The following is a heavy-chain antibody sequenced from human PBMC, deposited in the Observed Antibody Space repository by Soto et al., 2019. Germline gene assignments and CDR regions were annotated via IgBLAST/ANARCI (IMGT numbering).Heavy chain of an antibody. CDR2: ISYDGSNK. D-gene: IGHD4-4*01. CDR1: GFTFSSYA. CDR3: ARGKGYSHLVPDY. J-gene: IGHJ4*02. V-gene: IGHV3-30-3*01. Sequence: PGGSLRLSCAASGFTFSSYAMHWVRQAPGKGLEWVAVISYDGSNKYYADSVKGRFTISRDNSKNTLYLQMNSLRVEDTAVYYCARGKGYSHLVPDYWGQGTLVTVSS.